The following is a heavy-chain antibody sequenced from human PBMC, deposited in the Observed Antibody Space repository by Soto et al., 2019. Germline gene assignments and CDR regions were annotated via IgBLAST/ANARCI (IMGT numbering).Heavy chain of an antibody. CDR2: INGDGITR. Sequence: EVQLVESGGGLVQPGGSLRLSCAASEFAFNTYWMHWVRQVPGKGLEWVSRINGDGITRTYADSVKGRFTISRDNAENILYLQMNSLRAEDTAVYYCARDKAYGLDVWGKGTTVTVSS. CDR3: ARDKAYGLDV. V-gene: IGHV3-74*01. J-gene: IGHJ6*04. CDR1: EFAFNTYW.